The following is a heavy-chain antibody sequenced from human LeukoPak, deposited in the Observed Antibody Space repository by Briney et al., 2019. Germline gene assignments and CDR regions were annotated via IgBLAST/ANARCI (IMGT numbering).Heavy chain of an antibody. D-gene: IGHD1-26*01. V-gene: IGHV3-74*01. J-gene: IGHJ3*01. CDR1: GFTFSSNW. CDR3: ARAGEGLLAYSFDL. CDR2: INSDGSVT. Sequence: PGGSLRLSCAASGFTFSSNWMHWVRQGPGKGLVWVSRINSDGSVTSYADSVKGRFTISRDNAKNTLYLQMNSLRAEDTAVYYCARAGEGLLAYSFDLWGQGTMVTVSS.